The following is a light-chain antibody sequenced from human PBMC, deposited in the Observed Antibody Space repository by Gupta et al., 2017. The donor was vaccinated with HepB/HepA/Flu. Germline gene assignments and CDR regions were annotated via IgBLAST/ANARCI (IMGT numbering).Light chain of an antibody. CDR3: QQRSYWPICS. Sequence: EIVLTHSPATLSLSPGERATLSCRASQSVSSYLAWYQQKPGQAPRLLIYDASNRATGIPARFSGSGSGTDFTLTISSREPEDFAVYYCQQRSYWPICSFGPGTKMEIK. CDR1: QSVSSY. V-gene: IGKV3-11*01. J-gene: IGKJ2*04. CDR2: DAS.